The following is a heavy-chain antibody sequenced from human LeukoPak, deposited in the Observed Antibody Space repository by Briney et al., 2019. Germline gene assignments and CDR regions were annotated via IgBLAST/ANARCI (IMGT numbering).Heavy chain of an antibody. CDR1: GFTFRTYA. Sequence: GGSLRLSCAASGFTFRTYAMSRVRQAPGKGLEWVSGISDSGDGTYYAESVKGRFTISRDNSKNTLYLQMNSLRAEDTAVYYCAKGGGYYYDSSGYDYWGQGTLVTVSS. CDR3: AKGGGYYYDSSGYDY. D-gene: IGHD3-22*01. J-gene: IGHJ4*02. V-gene: IGHV3-23*01. CDR2: ISDSGDGT.